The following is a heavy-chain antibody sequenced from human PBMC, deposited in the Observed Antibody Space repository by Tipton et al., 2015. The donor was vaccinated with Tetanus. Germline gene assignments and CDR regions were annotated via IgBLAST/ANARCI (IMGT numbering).Heavy chain of an antibody. D-gene: IGHD2-21*01. CDR1: GGSMKSRSYY. Sequence: LRLSCTVSGGSMKSRSYYWSWIRQLPGKGLEWIGFAYDSGLSFHNPSLRNRVFISVDTSKNNFSLRLTSVTAADTAVYYCARGLCGGDRCYDSGYFSYGMDVWGQGTTVTVSS. J-gene: IGHJ6*02. V-gene: IGHV4-31*02. CDR3: ARGLCGGDRCYDSGYFSYGMDV. CDR2: AYDSGLS.